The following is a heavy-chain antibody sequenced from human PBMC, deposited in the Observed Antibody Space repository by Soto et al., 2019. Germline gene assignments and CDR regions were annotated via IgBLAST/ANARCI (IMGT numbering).Heavy chain of an antibody. V-gene: IGHV1-69*01. CDR3: ARVKTEYCSNGVCAAFDY. CDR1: GGTFSSYG. J-gene: IGHJ4*02. Sequence: QVQLVQSGAEVKKPGSSVKVSCKASGGTFSSYGISWVRQALGQGLEWMGGIIPIFGTANYAQKLQGRVTITADEVASTAYMELSSVRSEDTAVYYCARVKTEYCSNGVCAAFDYWGQGTLVTVSS. D-gene: IGHD2-8*01. CDR2: IIPIFGTA.